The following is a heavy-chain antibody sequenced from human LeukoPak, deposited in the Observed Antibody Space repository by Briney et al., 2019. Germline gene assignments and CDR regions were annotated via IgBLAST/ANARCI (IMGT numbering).Heavy chain of an antibody. CDR1: GFTFSSYW. CDR3: AREYSGGSYPFDY. Sequence: PGGSLRLSCAASGFTFSSYWMSWVRQAPGKGLEWVANIKQDGSEKYYVDSVKGRFTISRDNAKNSLYLQMNSLRAEDTAVYYCAREYSGGSYPFDYWGQGTLVTVSS. D-gene: IGHD1-26*01. V-gene: IGHV3-7*01. CDR2: IKQDGSEK. J-gene: IGHJ4*02.